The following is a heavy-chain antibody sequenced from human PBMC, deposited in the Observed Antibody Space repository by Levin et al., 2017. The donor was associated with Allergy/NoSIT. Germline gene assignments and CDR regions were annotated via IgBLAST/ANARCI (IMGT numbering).Heavy chain of an antibody. J-gene: IGHJ6*03. CDR2: IDPSDSYT. D-gene: IGHD5-24*01. Sequence: GGSLRLSCKGSGYTFTRYWINWVRQMPGKGLEWMARIDPSDSYTDYSPSFQGHVTISVDRSISTAYLQWSSLRASDTAMYYCTRHVDGDYYLDVWGKGTTVIVSS. CDR3: TRHVDGDYYLDV. CDR1: GYTFTRYW. V-gene: IGHV5-10-1*01.